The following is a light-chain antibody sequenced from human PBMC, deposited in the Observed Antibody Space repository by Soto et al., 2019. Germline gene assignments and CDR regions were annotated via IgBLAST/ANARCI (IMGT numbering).Light chain of an antibody. V-gene: IGKV1-9*01. CDR2: GAS. J-gene: IGKJ2*01. Sequence: IQLTQSPSSLSASVGDRVSISCRASQGNNTFVAWYQQKSGKAPKLLIYGASTLQSGVPSRFSGSGSGTEFTPTISGLQPEDFATYYCQQLTTRRFSFGQGTKLDIK. CDR3: QQLTTRRFS. CDR1: QGNNTF.